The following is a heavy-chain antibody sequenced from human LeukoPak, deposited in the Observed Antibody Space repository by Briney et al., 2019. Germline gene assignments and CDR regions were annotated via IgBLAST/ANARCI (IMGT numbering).Heavy chain of an antibody. CDR3: ARDTHIVHFDY. D-gene: IGHD2-21*01. V-gene: IGHV7-4-1*02. J-gene: IGHJ4*01. CDR1: GYTFTGNS. CDR2: INTNTGNP. Sequence: ASVKVSCKASGYTFTGNSLNWLRQAPGQGLEWMGWINTNTGNPTYAQGFTGRFVFSLDTSVSTAYLQISSLKAEDTAVYYCARDTHIVHFDYWGQGTLVTVSS.